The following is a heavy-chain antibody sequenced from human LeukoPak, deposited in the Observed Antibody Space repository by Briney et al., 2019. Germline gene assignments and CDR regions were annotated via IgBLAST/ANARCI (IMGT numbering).Heavy chain of an antibody. J-gene: IGHJ4*02. V-gene: IGHV4-4*02. CDR2: MYLSGTT. Sequence: SETLSLTCTVSGDSINSLDLWSWVRQPPGKGLEWIGEMYLSGTTHSNPSVKSRVTISIDKSKNQIFLNLSSVTAADTAVYYCAGLVGRYSSGLYYYYFDYWGQGTLVTVSS. CDR3: AGLVGRYSSGLYYYYFDY. D-gene: IGHD3-22*01. CDR1: GDSINSLDL.